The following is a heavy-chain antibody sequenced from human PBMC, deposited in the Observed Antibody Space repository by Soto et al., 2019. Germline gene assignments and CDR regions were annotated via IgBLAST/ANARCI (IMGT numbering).Heavy chain of an antibody. CDR2: ISFDGNDQ. V-gene: IGHV3-30-3*01. J-gene: IGHJ1*01. CDR3: ARVLLPGAAPWQEYFQF. Sequence: QVFVVESGGGVVQPGRSLRLSCAASGVTFSNYAMHWVRQAPGKGLDWVAAISFDGNDQYYADSVKGRFTISRDNSRNTLFLQLNSLRCDDTGVYYCARVLLPGAAPWQEYFQFRGQGTLVTVSS. CDR1: GVTFSNYA. D-gene: IGHD6-13*01.